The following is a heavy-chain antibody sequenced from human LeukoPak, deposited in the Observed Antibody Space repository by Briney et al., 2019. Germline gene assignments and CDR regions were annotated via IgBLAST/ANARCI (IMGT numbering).Heavy chain of an antibody. CDR2: FDPEDGET. CDR1: GYTLTELS. V-gene: IGHV1-24*01. Sequence: ASVKVSCKVSGYTLTELSMHWVRQAPGKGLEWMGGFDPEDGETTYAQKFQGRVTVTEDTSTDTAYMELSSLRSEDTAVYYCATGVGYCSGGSCYRGDYYYAMDVWGQGTTVTVSS. D-gene: IGHD2-15*01. J-gene: IGHJ6*02. CDR3: ATGVGYCSGGSCYRGDYYYAMDV.